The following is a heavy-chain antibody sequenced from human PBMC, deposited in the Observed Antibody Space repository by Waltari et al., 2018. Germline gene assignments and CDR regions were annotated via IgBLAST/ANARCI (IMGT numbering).Heavy chain of an antibody. J-gene: IGHJ4*02. V-gene: IGHV4-38-2*01. CDR1: GYSISSGYY. D-gene: IGHD5-12*01. Sequence: QVQLQESGPGLVKPSETLSLTCAVPGYSISSGYYWGWIRQPPGKGLEWIGSIYHSGSTYYNPSLKSRVTISVDTSKNQFSLKLSSVTAADTAVYYCARHQVKKEMATMPLDYWGQGTLVTVSS. CDR3: ARHQVKKEMATMPLDY. CDR2: IYHSGST.